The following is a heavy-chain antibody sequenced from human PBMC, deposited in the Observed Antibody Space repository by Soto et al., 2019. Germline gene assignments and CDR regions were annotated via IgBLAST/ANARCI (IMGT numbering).Heavy chain of an antibody. D-gene: IGHD4-17*01. V-gene: IGHV4-34*01. CDR3: AMTERYGDFLYY. CDR2: INHSGST. CDR1: GGSFIGYY. J-gene: IGHJ4*02. Sequence: SETLSLTCAVYGGSFIGYYWSWIRQPPGKGLEWIGEINHSGSTNYNPSLKSRVTISVDTSKNQFSLKLSSVTAADTAVYYCAMTERYGDFLYYWGQGTLVTVSS.